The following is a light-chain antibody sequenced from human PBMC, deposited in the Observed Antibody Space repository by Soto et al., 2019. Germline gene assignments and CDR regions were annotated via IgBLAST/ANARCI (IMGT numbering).Light chain of an antibody. J-gene: IGLJ2*01. CDR2: GNS. V-gene: IGLV1-40*01. CDR3: QSYDSSPCVV. Sequence: QSVLTQPPSVSGAPGQRVTISCTGSSSNIGAGYDVHWYQQLPGTAPKLLIYGNSNRPSGVPDRFSGSKSGTSASLAITGLQAEDEADYYCQSYDSSPCVVFGGGTKRTVL. CDR1: SSNIGAGYD.